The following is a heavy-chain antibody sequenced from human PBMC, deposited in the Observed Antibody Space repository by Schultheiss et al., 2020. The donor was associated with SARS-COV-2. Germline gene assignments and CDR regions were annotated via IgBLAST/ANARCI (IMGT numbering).Heavy chain of an antibody. CDR2: IYSGGNT. Sequence: GGSLRLSCAASGFPFSSYAMSWVRQAPGKGLEWVSVIYSGGNTYYADSVKGRFTISRDNSKNTLYLQMNSLRAEDTAVYYCAKDRDDPWVFDYWGQGTLVTVSS. D-gene: IGHD5-24*01. CDR3: AKDRDDPWVFDY. CDR1: GFPFSSYA. J-gene: IGHJ4*02. V-gene: IGHV3-23*03.